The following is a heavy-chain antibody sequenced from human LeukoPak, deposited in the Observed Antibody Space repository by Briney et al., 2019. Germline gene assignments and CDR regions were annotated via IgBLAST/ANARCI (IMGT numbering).Heavy chain of an antibody. V-gene: IGHV4-4*02. CDR3: ARDGYSGYPYYFDY. D-gene: IGHD5-12*01. Sequence: PSGTLSPTCAVSGGSISSSNWWSWVRQPPGKGLEWIGEIYHSGSTNYNPSLKSRVTISVDKSKNQFSLKLSSVTAADTAVYYCARDGYSGYPYYFDYWGQGTLVTVSS. CDR2: IYHSGST. J-gene: IGHJ4*02. CDR1: GGSISSSNW.